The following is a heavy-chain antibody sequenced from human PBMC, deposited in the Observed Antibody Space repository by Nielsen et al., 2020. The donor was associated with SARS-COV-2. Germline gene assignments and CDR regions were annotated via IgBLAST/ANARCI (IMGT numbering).Heavy chain of an antibody. J-gene: IGHJ2*01. D-gene: IGHD6-19*01. Sequence: SVKVSCKASGGTFSSYAISWVRQAPRQGLEWMGGIIPIFGTANYAQKFQGRVTITADESTSTAYMELSSLRSEDTAVYYCARDLIAVAGRRGWYFDLWGRGTLVTVSS. V-gene: IGHV1-69*13. CDR1: GGTFSSYA. CDR3: ARDLIAVAGRRGWYFDL. CDR2: IIPIFGTA.